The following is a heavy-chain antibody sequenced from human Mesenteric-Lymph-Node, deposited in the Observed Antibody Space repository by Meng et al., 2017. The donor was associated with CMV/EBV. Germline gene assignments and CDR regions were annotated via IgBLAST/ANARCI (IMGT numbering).Heavy chain of an antibody. CDR1: GFTFSYYS. V-gene: IGHV3-15*01. Sequence: GESLKISCAASGFTFSYYSMNWVRQAPGKGLEWVGRIKSKTDGGTPDYAAPVKGRFTISRDDSINTLYLQMNSMKTEDTAVYYCTTGRHYDFWSGYYAAYYYGMDVWGQGTTVTVSS. CDR3: TTGRHYDFWSGYYAAYYYGMDV. CDR2: IKSKTDGGTP. J-gene: IGHJ6*02. D-gene: IGHD3-3*01.